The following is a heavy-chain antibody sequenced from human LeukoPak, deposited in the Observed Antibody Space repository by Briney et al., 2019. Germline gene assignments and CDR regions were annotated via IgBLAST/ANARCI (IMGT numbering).Heavy chain of an antibody. D-gene: IGHD2-8*01. CDR2: IWYDGSKK. CDR3: AKAIVLMVYAIFYYYYMDV. Sequence: GGSLRLSCAASGFTFSSYGMQWVRGAPGKGREGGAVIWYDGSKKYCADSVKGRFTISRDNSKKTLYLQMNRLRAQDTAVYYCAKAIVLMVYAIFYYYYMDVWGKGTPVTVSS. J-gene: IGHJ6*03. V-gene: IGHV3-33*06. CDR1: GFTFSSYG.